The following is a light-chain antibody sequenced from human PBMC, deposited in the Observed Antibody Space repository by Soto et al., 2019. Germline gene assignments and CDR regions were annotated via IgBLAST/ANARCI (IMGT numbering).Light chain of an antibody. V-gene: IGLV2-14*01. J-gene: IGLJ1*01. CDR1: SSDLGIYNY. CDR3: SSYTTSSTRV. Sequence: QSVLTQPASVSGSPGQSIAISCSGSSSDLGIYNYVSWYQQHPGKVPKLTIFEVTNRPSGVSNRFSGSKSGNTASLTISGLQAEDEADYYCSSYTTSSTRVFGTGTKVTVL. CDR2: EVT.